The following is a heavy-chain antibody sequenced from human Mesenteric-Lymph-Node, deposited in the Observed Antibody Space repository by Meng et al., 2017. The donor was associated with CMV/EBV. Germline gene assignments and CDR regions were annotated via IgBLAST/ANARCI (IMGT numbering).Heavy chain of an antibody. D-gene: IGHD3-9*01. J-gene: IGHJ4*02. CDR3: ARVDILTGYYTHDYYFDY. V-gene: IGHV1-2*02. CDR1: GYTFTGYY. Sequence: ASVKVSCKASGYTFTGYYMHWVRQAPGQGLEWMGWINPNSGGTNYAQKLQGRVTMTTDTSTSTAYMELRSLRSDDTAVYYCARVDILTGYYTHDYYFDYWGQGTLVTVSS. CDR2: INPNSGGT.